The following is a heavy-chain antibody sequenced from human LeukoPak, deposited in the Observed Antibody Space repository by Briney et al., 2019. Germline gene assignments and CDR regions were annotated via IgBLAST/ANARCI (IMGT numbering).Heavy chain of an antibody. CDR2: IIPIFGTA. J-gene: IGHJ4*02. CDR3: ARCSMVREVMGPFDY. Sequence: GASVKVSCKASGGTFSSYAISWVRQAPGQGLEWMGGIIPIFGTANYAQKFQGRVTITADESTSTAYMELSSLRSEDTAVYYCARCSMVREVMGPFDYWGQGTLVTVSS. V-gene: IGHV1-69*13. D-gene: IGHD3-10*01. CDR1: GGTFSSYA.